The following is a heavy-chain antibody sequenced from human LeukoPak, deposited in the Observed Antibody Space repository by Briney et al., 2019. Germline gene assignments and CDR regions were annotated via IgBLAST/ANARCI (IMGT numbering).Heavy chain of an antibody. CDR3: NYYYGSGSYFQYYFDY. D-gene: IGHD3-10*01. CDR1: GGTFSSYA. Sequence: SVKVSCKASGGTFSSYAISWVRQAPGQGLEWMGGIIPIFGTANYAQKFQGRVTITADESTSTAYMELSSLRSEDTAVYYCNYYYGSGSYFQYYFDYWGQGTLVTVSS. J-gene: IGHJ4*02. CDR2: IIPIFGTA. V-gene: IGHV1-69*13.